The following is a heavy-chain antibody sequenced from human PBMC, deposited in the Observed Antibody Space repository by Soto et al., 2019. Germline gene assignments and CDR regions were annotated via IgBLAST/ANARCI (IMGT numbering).Heavy chain of an antibody. J-gene: IGHJ3*01. CDR1: GFTFSSYT. Sequence: GGSLRLSCAASGFTFSSYTMSWVRQAPGKGLEWVSGVSGSGTRTYYADSVKGRFTISRDNSESTLSLQMNSLRDEDTAVYYCAKDPITDLLGCFEFGGQGTMVTVSS. CDR3: AKDPITDLLGCFEF. D-gene: IGHD3-10*01. V-gene: IGHV3-23*01. CDR2: VSGSGTRT.